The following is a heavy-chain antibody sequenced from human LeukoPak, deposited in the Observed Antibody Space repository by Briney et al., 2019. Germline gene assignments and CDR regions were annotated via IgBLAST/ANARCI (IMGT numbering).Heavy chain of an antibody. CDR3: ARMGVEGTAMVYGY. Sequence: WETLSLTSTVSGGSISSYYWSWIRQPPGKGLEWIGYIYYSGSTNYNPSLKSRVTISVDTSKNQFSLKLSSVTAADTAVYYCARMGVEGTAMVYGYWGQGTLVTVSS. J-gene: IGHJ4*02. D-gene: IGHD5-18*01. V-gene: IGHV4-59*01. CDR2: IYYSGST. CDR1: GGSISSYY.